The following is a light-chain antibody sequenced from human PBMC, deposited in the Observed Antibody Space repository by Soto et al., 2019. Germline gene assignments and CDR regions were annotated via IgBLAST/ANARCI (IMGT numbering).Light chain of an antibody. J-gene: IGKJ4*01. Sequence: DIVMTQSPDSLAVSLGERATINCKSSQSVLLTSNNKNYLAWYQQKPGQPPKVLISWASTRESGVPDRFSGRGSGTDFTLTLTSLQAEDVAGYCCQQYYTTLSFGGGTKVEIK. CDR3: QQYYTTLS. CDR1: QSVLLTSNNKNY. V-gene: IGKV4-1*01. CDR2: WAS.